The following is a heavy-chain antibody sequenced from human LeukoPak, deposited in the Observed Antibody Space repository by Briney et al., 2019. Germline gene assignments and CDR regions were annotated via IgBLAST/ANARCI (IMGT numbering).Heavy chain of an antibody. CDR3: ARDLYYYDSSGYYPGRHYYYYMDV. D-gene: IGHD3-22*01. CDR1: GFTVSSKY. Sequence: GGSLRLSCAASGFTVSSKYMSWVRQAPGKGLEWVSVIYSGGSTYYADSVKGRFTISRDNSKNTLYLQMNSLRAEDTAVYYCARDLYYYDSSGYYPGRHYYYYMDVWGKGTTVTISS. CDR2: IYSGGST. V-gene: IGHV3-66*01. J-gene: IGHJ6*03.